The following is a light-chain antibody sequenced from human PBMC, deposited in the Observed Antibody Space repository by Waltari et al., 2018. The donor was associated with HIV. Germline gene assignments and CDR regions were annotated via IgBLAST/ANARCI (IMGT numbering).Light chain of an antibody. V-gene: IGLV2-14*03. CDR1: RRDVGGYNY. Sequence: QSALPQPASVSGSPAQSITISCTGTRRDVGGYNYVSWYQQHPGKAPKLMIYDVSNRTAGVSKRLSGSKSGNTASLTISGLQAEDEADYYCSSYTSSSTLEVFGGGTKLTVL. J-gene: IGLJ3*02. CDR3: SSYTSSSTLEV. CDR2: DVS.